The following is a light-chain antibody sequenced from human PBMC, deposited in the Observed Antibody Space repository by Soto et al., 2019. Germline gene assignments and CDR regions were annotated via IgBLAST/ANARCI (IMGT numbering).Light chain of an antibody. CDR2: DAS. CDR3: QQRVNSPPYT. J-gene: IGKJ2*01. CDR1: QSVSNS. Sequence: EIVLTQSPATLSLSPGERATLSCRASQSVSNSLAWYQQKPGQAPRLLIYDASNRATGIPARFSGSGSGTDFILTISSLEPEDFAVYYCQQRVNSPPYTFGQGTKLEIK. V-gene: IGKV3-11*01.